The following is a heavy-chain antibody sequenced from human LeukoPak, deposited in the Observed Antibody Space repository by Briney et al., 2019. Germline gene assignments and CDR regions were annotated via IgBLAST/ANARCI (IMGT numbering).Heavy chain of an antibody. CDR2: ISYDGSNK. V-gene: IGHV3-30*18. Sequence: GRSLRLSCAASGFTFSSYGMHWVRQAPGEGLEWVAVISYDGSNKYYADSVKGRFTISRDNSKNTLYLQMNSLRAEDTAVYYCAKWQTYFDYWGQGTLVTVSS. CDR1: GFTFSSYG. CDR3: AKWQTYFDY. J-gene: IGHJ4*02.